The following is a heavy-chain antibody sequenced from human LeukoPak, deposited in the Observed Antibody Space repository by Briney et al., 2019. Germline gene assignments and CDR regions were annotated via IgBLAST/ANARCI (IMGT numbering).Heavy chain of an antibody. V-gene: IGHV4-34*01. Sequence: ASETLSLTCAVYGGSFSGYYWSWIRQPPGKGLEWIGEINHSGSTNYNPSLKSRVTIAMDTPNNQFSLSLSSVTAADTAVYYCARTRRHYYKSGSNQTPWPGAMDAWGQGTTVTVSS. CDR2: INHSGST. D-gene: IGHD3-10*01. J-gene: IGHJ6*02. CDR1: GGSFSGYY. CDR3: ARTRRHYYKSGSNQTPWPGAMDA.